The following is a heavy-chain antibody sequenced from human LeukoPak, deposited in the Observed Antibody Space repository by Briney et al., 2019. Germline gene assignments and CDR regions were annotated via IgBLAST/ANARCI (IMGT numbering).Heavy chain of an antibody. V-gene: IGHV3-23*01. Sequence: GGSLRLSCAASGFTLSSYAMSWVRQAPGKVLEWVSAISGSGGSTYYADSVKGRFTISRDNSKNTLYLQMNSLRAEDTAVYYCAKDSPARRDGYNLDYWGQGTLVTVSS. D-gene: IGHD5-24*01. CDR1: GFTLSSYA. CDR2: ISGSGGST. J-gene: IGHJ4*02. CDR3: AKDSPARRDGYNLDY.